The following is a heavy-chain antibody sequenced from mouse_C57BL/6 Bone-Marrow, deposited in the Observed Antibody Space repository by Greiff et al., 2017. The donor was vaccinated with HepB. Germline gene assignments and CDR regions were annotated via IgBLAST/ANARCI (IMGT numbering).Heavy chain of an antibody. J-gene: IGHJ1*03. CDR1: GYIFTSYG. V-gene: IGHV1-81*01. D-gene: IGHD1-1*01. CDR2: IYPRSGNT. Sequence: QVQLQQSGAELARPGASVKLSCKASGYIFTSYGISWVKQRTGQGLEWIGEIYPRSGNTYYNEKFKGKATLTADKSSSTAYMELRSLTSEDSAVYFCALYYYGSSWYFDVWGTGTTVTVSS. CDR3: ALYYYGSSWYFDV.